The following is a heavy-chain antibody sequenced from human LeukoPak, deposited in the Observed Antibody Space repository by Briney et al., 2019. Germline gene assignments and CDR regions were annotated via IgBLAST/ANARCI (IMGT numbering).Heavy chain of an antibody. CDR2: ISIGSSYI. V-gene: IGHV3-21*01. Sequence: KPGGSLRLSCAASGFTFSSYSMNWVRQAPGKGLEWVSYISIGSSYIYYTDSVKGRFTISRDNSKNTLYLQMNSLRAEDTAIYYCAKETLGYCSGGSCQGLNYWGQGTLVTVSS. D-gene: IGHD2-15*01. CDR3: AKETLGYCSGGSCQGLNY. J-gene: IGHJ4*02. CDR1: GFTFSSYS.